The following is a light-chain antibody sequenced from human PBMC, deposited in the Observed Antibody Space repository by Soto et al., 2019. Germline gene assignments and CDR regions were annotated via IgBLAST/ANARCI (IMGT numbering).Light chain of an antibody. Sequence: EIVLAQSPGTLSLSPGERATLSCRPSQSVSSSYLAWYQQKPGQAPRLLIYGASSRATGIPDRFSGSGSGTDFTLTISRLEPEDFAVYYCQQYGNSPWTFGQGTKVDIK. V-gene: IGKV3-20*01. CDR2: GAS. CDR3: QQYGNSPWT. CDR1: QSVSSSY. J-gene: IGKJ1*01.